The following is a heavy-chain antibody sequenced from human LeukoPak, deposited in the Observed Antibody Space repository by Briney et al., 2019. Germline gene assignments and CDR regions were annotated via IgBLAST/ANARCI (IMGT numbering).Heavy chain of an antibody. CDR3: VRDNLPVGSPENYFDS. V-gene: IGHV1-18*01. D-gene: IGHD1-26*01. CDR1: GYIFPSYG. J-gene: IGHJ4*02. CDR2: ISPYNGET. Sequence: ASVKLSCKGSGYIFPSYGLAWVRQAPGQGLEWMGWISPYNGETKYAQNFQDRLTLTTDTSTSTAYMELRSLRSDDTAVYYCVRDNLPVGSPENYFDSWGQGTLVTVSS.